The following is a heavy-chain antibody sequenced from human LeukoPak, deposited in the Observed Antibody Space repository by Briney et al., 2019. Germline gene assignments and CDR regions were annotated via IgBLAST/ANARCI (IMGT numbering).Heavy chain of an antibody. V-gene: IGHV1-2*02. CDR1: GYTFTGYY. D-gene: IGHD5-12*01. Sequence: ASVKVSCKASGYTFTGYYMHWVRQAPGQGLEWMGWINPNSGGTNYAQKFQGRVTMTRDTSISTAYMELSRLRSDDTAVYYCARKIVASRNWYFDLWGRGTLVTVSS. CDR2: INPNSGGT. CDR3: ARKIVASRNWYFDL. J-gene: IGHJ2*01.